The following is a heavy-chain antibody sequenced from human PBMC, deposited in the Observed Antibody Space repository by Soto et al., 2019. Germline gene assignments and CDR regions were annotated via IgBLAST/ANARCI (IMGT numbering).Heavy chain of an antibody. Sequence: QVQLQQWGAGLLKPSETLSLTCAVYGGSFSGYYWSWIRQPPGKGLEWIGEINHSGSTNYNPSLKSRVTISVDTSKNQFSLKLSSVTAADTAVYYCARAPDYGDYDEEDWFDPWGQGTLVTVSS. CDR1: GGSFSGYY. V-gene: IGHV4-34*01. D-gene: IGHD4-17*01. CDR2: INHSGST. CDR3: ARAPDYGDYDEEDWFDP. J-gene: IGHJ5*02.